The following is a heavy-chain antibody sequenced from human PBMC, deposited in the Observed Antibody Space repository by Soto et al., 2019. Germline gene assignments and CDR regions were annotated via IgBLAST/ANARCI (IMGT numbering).Heavy chain of an antibody. Sequence: QVQLVQSGAEVKKPGSSVKVSCKASGGTFSSYTISWVRQAPGQGLEWMGRIIPILGIANYAQKFQGRVTITADKSTSTAYMELSSLRSEDTAVYYCARGCYGDYGAFDIWGQGTMVTVSS. D-gene: IGHD4-17*01. J-gene: IGHJ3*02. V-gene: IGHV1-69*02. CDR1: GGTFSSYT. CDR2: IIPILGIA. CDR3: ARGCYGDYGAFDI.